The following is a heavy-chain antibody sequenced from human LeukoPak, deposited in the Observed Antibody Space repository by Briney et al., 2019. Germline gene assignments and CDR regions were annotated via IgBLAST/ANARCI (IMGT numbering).Heavy chain of an antibody. CDR1: GFTFSSYA. CDR3: APGRWFDP. Sequence: GGSLRLSCAASGFTFSSYAMHWVRQAPGKGLEYVSAISSSGGSTYYANSVKGRFTISRDNSKNTLYLQMNSLRAEDTAVYYCAPGRWFDPWGQGTLVTVSS. V-gene: IGHV3-64*01. J-gene: IGHJ5*02. CDR2: ISSSGGST.